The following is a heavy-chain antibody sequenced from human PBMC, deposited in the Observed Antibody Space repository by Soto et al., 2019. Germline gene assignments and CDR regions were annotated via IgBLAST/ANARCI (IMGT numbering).Heavy chain of an antibody. V-gene: IGHV1-18*01. D-gene: IGHD6-6*01. CDR2: ISTYDGNT. J-gene: IGHJ5*02. CDR1: GYTFFTYG. CDR3: ARKSSSSCWFDP. Sequence: QVQLVQSGAEVKKPGASVKVSCKASGYTFFTYGITWVRQAPGQGLEWMGWISTYDGNTDYAQKLQGRVTMPTDTSTRTAYMELRSLRSDDTAVYYCARKSSSSCWFDPWGQGTLVTVSS.